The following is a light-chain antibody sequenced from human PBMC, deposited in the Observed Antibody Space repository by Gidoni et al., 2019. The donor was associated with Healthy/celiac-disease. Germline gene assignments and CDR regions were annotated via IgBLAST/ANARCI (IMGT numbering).Light chain of an antibody. CDR3: QAWDSSTVV. V-gene: IGLV3-1*01. CDR1: KLGDKY. J-gene: IGLJ3*02. CDR2: QDS. Sequence: YELTQPPSVSVSPGQTASIACSGDKLGDKYACWYQQKPGQSPVLVIYQDSKRPSGIPERFSGSNSGNTATLTISGTQAMDEADYYCQAWDSSTVVFGGGTKLTVL.